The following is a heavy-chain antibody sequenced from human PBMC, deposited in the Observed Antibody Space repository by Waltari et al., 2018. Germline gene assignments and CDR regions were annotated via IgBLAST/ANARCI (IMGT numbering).Heavy chain of an antibody. CDR2: IKSKTSGETT. CDR3: VADDADWGSGEFDH. D-gene: IGHD7-27*01. V-gene: IGHV3-15*01. Sequence: VQLLVAGGGFVKLGESFGPSGVAPVFRFNVSCICWVRPAPGKGLEWVGLIKSKTSGETTLYASPVRGRLTISRDDSQNTVYLQINSLNTEDTAIYYCVADDADWGSGEFDHWGQGTLVTVSS. CDR1: VFRFNVSC. J-gene: IGHJ4*02.